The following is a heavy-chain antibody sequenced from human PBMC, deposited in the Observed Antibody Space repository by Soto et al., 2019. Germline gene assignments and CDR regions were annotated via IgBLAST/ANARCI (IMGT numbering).Heavy chain of an antibody. D-gene: IGHD3-22*01. CDR2: IHHSGST. V-gene: IGHV4-4*02. J-gene: IGHJ3*02. CDR1: DEAISSHNG. Sequence: SETKSLTSAVSDEAISSHNGWTRVQKHPGKGPEWIGEIHHSGSTNYKPSLKSRVTISIDKSKNQFSLNLSSVTAADTAMYYCAKFRSGYYQTDAFDIWGQGTMVTVSS. CDR3: AKFRSGYYQTDAFDI.